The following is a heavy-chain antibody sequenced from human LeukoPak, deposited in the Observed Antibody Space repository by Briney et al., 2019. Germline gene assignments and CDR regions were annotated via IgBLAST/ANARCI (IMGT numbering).Heavy chain of an antibody. CDR2: ISSSSSYI. J-gene: IGHJ3*02. D-gene: IGHD2-2*01. Sequence: GGSLRLSCAASGFTFSSYSMNWVRQAPGKGLEWVSSISSSSSYIYYADSVKGRFTISRDNAKNSLYLQMNSLRDEDTAVYYCARDLEVVPAADDAFDIWGQGTMVTVSS. CDR3: ARDLEVVPAADDAFDI. CDR1: GFTFSSYS. V-gene: IGHV3-21*01.